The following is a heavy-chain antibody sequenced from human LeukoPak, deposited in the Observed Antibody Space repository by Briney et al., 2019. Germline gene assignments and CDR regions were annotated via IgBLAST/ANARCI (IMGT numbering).Heavy chain of an antibody. CDR2: IYYSGST. V-gene: IGHV4-59*01. CDR1: GGSISIYY. Sequence: PSETLSLTCTVSGGSISIYYWSWLRQPPGKGLEWIGYIYYSGSTNYNPSLKRRVTISVDTSQNQFSLKLTSVTAADTAVYSCASRGVVRGVSYYFDYWGQGTLVTVSS. CDR3: ASRGVVRGVSYYFDY. J-gene: IGHJ4*02. D-gene: IGHD3-10*02.